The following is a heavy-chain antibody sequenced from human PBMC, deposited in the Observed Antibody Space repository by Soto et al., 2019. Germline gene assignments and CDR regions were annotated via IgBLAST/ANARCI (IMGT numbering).Heavy chain of an antibody. V-gene: IGHV1-18*01. Sequence: ASVKVSCKASGYTFPSYGISWVRQAPGQGLEWMGWISAYNGNTNYAQKLQGRVTMTTDTSTSTAYMELRSLRSDDTAVYYCARWKYSSSSDYFDYWGQGTLVTVSS. D-gene: IGHD6-6*01. CDR2: ISAYNGNT. CDR3: ARWKYSSSSDYFDY. J-gene: IGHJ4*02. CDR1: GYTFPSYG.